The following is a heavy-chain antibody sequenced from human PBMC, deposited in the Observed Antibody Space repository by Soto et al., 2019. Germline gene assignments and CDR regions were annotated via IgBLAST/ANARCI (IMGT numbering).Heavy chain of an antibody. Sequence: SETLSLTCAVYGGSFSGYYWSWIRQPPGKGLEWIGEINHSGSTNYNPSLKSRVIISVDTSKNQFSLKLSSVTAADTAVYYCARSRGRKEYYFDYWGQGTLVTVSS. CDR2: INHSGST. CDR1: GGSFSGYY. V-gene: IGHV4-34*01. J-gene: IGHJ4*02. CDR3: ARSRGRKEYYFDY. D-gene: IGHD3-10*01.